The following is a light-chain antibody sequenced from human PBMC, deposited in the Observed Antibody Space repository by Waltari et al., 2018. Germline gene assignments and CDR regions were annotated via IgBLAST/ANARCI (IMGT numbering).Light chain of an antibody. J-gene: IGKJ1*01. CDR3: QQYAYVPWT. CDR1: HDISTN. V-gene: IGKV1-33*01. Sequence: DIQMTQSPSSLSASVGDRVTISCQATHDISTNLNWYQQKPGTAPKLLIYDASRLEKGVPSRFSGSGSGTEFTFTITNLQPEEIATYHCQQYAYVPWTFGQGAKVEI. CDR2: DAS.